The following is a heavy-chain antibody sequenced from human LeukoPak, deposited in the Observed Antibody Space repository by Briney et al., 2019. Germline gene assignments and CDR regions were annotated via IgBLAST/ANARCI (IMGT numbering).Heavy chain of an antibody. D-gene: IGHD6-19*01. CDR1: GFTFSSYE. Sequence: GGSLRLSCAASGFTFSSYEMNWVRQAPGKGLEWVSYISSSGGTIYYADSVKGRFTISRDNAKNSLYLQMNSLRAEDTAVYYCARGVAGIDYWGQGTLVTVSS. CDR3: ARGVAGIDY. V-gene: IGHV3-48*03. J-gene: IGHJ4*02. CDR2: ISSSGGTI.